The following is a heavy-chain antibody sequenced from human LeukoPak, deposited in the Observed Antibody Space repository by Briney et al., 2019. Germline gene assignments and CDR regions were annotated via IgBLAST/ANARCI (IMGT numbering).Heavy chain of an antibody. J-gene: IGHJ4*02. D-gene: IGHD3-22*01. Sequence: SETLSLTCTVSGGSFSSYYWSWIRQPPGKGLEWIGEINHSGSTNYNPSLKSRVTISVDTSKNQFSLELSSVTAADTAVYYCARGRGHYYDSSGSKIFDYWGQGTLVTVSS. CDR1: GGSFSSYY. CDR2: INHSGST. CDR3: ARGRGHYYDSSGSKIFDY. V-gene: IGHV4-34*01.